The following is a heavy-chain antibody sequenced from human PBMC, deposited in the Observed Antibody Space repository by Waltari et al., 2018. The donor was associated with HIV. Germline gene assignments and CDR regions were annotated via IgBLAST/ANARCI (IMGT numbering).Heavy chain of an antibody. V-gene: IGHV3-33*01. CDR2: IWHDGSNT. CDR3: ARVGLAAAGTQYFGMDV. Sequence: QVQLVESGGGVVQPGKSLRLSCAASGFTFSTHGMHWVRQAPGKGLGWVATIWHDGSNTYYADSVKGRFTISRDNSKNTMNLQMNGLRVEDTAVYFCARVGLAAAGTQYFGMDVWGQGTTVTVSS. D-gene: IGHD6-25*01. CDR1: GFTFSTHG. J-gene: IGHJ6*02.